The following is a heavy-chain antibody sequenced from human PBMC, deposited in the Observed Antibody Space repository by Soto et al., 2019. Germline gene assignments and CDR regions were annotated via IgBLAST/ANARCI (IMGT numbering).Heavy chain of an antibody. CDR3: ANSIAAAGTKNYYYYMDV. J-gene: IGHJ6*03. V-gene: IGHV1-18*01. D-gene: IGHD6-13*01. CDR2: ISAYNGNT. CDR1: GYTFTSYG. Sequence: ASVKVSCKASGYTFTSYGISWVRQAPGQGLEWMGWISAYNGNTNYAQKLQGRVTMTTETSTSTAYMELRSLRSDDTAVYYCANSIAAAGTKNYYYYMDVWGKGTTVTVSS.